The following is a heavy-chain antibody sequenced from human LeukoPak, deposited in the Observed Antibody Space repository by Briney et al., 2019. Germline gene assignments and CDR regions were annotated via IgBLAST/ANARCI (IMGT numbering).Heavy chain of an antibody. J-gene: IGHJ3*02. CDR1: GFTFDDYA. Sequence: GGSLRLSCAASGFTFDDYAMHWVRQAPGKGLEWVSGISWNSGSIGYADSVKGRFTISRDNAKNSLYLQMNSLRAEDTALYYCAKAYSGSLADAFDIWGQGTMVTVSS. CDR3: AKAYSGSLADAFDI. D-gene: IGHD1-26*01. CDR2: ISWNSGSI. V-gene: IGHV3-9*01.